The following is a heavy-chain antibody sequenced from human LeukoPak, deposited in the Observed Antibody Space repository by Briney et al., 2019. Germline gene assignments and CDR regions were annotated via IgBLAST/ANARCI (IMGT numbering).Heavy chain of an antibody. CDR2: IYYTGYT. D-gene: IGHD1-26*01. CDR3: ASMRSGDYVDY. V-gene: IGHV4-31*03. CDR1: GGSVSSGSYY. J-gene: IGHJ4*02. Sequence: SETLSLTCTVSGGSVSSGSYYWSWIRQHPGKGLEWIGYIYYTGYTYYNPYLKSRAAIAIDTSKNQFSLKLSSVTAADTAEYYCASMRSGDYVDYWGQGTLVTVSS.